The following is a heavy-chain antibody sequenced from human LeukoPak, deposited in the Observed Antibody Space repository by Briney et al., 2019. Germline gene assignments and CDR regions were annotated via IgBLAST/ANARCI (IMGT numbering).Heavy chain of an antibody. CDR2: IYPGDSDT. CDR1: GYGFTNYW. D-gene: IGHD3-10*01. V-gene: IGHV5-51*01. CDR3: ARVVPGVIST. Sequence: GVSLKISCKGSGYGFTNYWIGWVRQMPGKGLEWMGIIYPGDSDTRYSPSFQGQVTISAGKSISTAYLQWSSLKASDTATYYCARVVPGVISTWGQGTLVTVSS. J-gene: IGHJ5*02.